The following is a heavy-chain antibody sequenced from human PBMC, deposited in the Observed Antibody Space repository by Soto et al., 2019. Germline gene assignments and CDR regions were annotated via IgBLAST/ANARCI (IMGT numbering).Heavy chain of an antibody. CDR3: AKDRGSGTYLRSFDY. J-gene: IGHJ4*02. V-gene: IGHV3-23*01. CDR1: GFTFSSYA. D-gene: IGHD1-26*01. CDR2: NSGSGGST. Sequence: GGSLRLSCAASGFTFSSYAMSWVRQAPGKGLEWVSANSGSGGSTYYADSVKGRFTISRDNSKNTLYLQMNSLRAEDTAVYYCAKDRGSGTYLRSFDYWGQGTLVTVSS.